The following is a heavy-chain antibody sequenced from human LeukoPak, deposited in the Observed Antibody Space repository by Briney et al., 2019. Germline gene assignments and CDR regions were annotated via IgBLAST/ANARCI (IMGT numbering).Heavy chain of an antibody. CDR1: GGSFSGYY. J-gene: IGHJ6*03. CDR3: ARGVAAAGPDYYYYYMDV. V-gene: IGHV4-34*01. CDR2: IKHSVST. Sequence: PSETLSLTCAVYGGSFSGYYWSWIRQPPGKGLEWIGEIKHSVSTNYNPSLKSRVTISVDTSKNQFSLKLSSVTAADTAVYYCARGVAAAGPDYYYYYMDVWGKGTTVTVSS. D-gene: IGHD6-13*01.